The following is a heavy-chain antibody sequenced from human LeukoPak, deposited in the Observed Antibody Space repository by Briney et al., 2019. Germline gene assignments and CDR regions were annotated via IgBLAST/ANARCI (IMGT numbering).Heavy chain of an antibody. CDR3: AREPYHYYGSGSYPLY. V-gene: IGHV3-33*08. CDR2: IWYDGSNK. CDR1: GFSFRDYW. D-gene: IGHD3-10*01. Sequence: PGGSLRLSCAASGFSFRDYWMTWVRQAPGRGLEWVAVIWYDGSNKYYADSVKGRFTISRDNSKNTLYLQMNSLRAEDTAVYYCAREPYHYYGSGSYPLYWGQGTLVTVSS. J-gene: IGHJ4*02.